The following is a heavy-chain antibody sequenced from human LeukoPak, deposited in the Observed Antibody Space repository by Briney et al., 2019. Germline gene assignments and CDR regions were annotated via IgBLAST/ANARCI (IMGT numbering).Heavy chain of an antibody. J-gene: IGHJ4*02. CDR1: GFTFSNYA. D-gene: IGHD3-22*01. CDR3: ARVRGYDTSDYDY. CDR2: INNDGSRT. V-gene: IGHV3-74*01. Sequence: PGGSLRLSCAASGFTFSNYAMSWVRQASGKGLVWVSRINNDGSRTTYADSVKGRFTISRDNAKNTLYLQMNSLRAEDTAVYFCARVRGYDTSDYDYWGQGTLVTVSS.